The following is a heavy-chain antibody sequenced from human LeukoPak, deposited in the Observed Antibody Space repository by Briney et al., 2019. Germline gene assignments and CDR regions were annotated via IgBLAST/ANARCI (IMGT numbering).Heavy chain of an antibody. V-gene: IGHV4-34*01. CDR2: IRHSGST. D-gene: IGHD4-11*01. CDR3: ARGVRYSNYYYYYYMDV. Sequence: SETLSLTCAVYGGSFSGYYWSCIRQPPGKGLEWIGEIRHSGSTNYSPSLKSRVTISVDTSKNQFSLKLSSVTAADTAVYYCARGVRYSNYYYYYYMDVWGKGTTVTVSS. J-gene: IGHJ6*03. CDR1: GGSFSGYY.